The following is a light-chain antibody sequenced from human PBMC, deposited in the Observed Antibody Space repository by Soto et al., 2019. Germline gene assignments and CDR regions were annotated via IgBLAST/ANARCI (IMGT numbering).Light chain of an antibody. Sequence: QPVLTQSSSASASLGSSVKLTFTLSSGHSSYIIAWHQQQPGKAPRYLMKLEGSGSYNKGSGVPDRFSGSSSGADRYLTISNLQSEDEADYYCETWDSNTHKVFGGGTKLTVL. V-gene: IGLV4-60*03. CDR1: SGHSSYI. CDR3: ETWDSNTHKV. CDR2: LEGSGSY. J-gene: IGLJ2*01.